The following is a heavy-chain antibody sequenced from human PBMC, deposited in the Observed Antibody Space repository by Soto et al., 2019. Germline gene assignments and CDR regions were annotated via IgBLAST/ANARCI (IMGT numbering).Heavy chain of an antibody. CDR3: ARESRSSSLVDY. Sequence: ASVEVSCKASGYTFTSYCISWVRQAPGQGLEWMGWISAYNGNTNYAQKLQGRVTMTTDTSTSTAYMELRSLRSDDTAVYYCARESRSSSLVDYWGQGTLVTVSS. J-gene: IGHJ4*02. V-gene: IGHV1-18*01. CDR1: GYTFTSYC. D-gene: IGHD6-6*01. CDR2: ISAYNGNT.